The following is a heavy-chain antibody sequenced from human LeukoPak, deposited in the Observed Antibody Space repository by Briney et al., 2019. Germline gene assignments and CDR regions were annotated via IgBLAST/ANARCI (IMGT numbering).Heavy chain of an antibody. Sequence: GGSLRLSCAASGFTFSSYAMSWVRQAPGKGLEWVSAIRGSGDSTYYADSVEGRFTVSRDNSKNTLYLQMNSLRAEATAVYYCAKDEGQQQLEYYFDYWGQGTLVTVSS. V-gene: IGHV3-23*01. J-gene: IGHJ4*02. D-gene: IGHD6-13*01. CDR2: IRGSGDST. CDR3: AKDEGQQQLEYYFDY. CDR1: GFTFSSYA.